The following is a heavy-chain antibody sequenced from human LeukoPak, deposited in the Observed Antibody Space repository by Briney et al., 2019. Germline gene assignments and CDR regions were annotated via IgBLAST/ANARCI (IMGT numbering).Heavy chain of an antibody. V-gene: IGHV4-59*01. CDR1: GGSISTYY. CDR2: IYHSGST. J-gene: IGHJ4*02. D-gene: IGHD1-26*01. CDR3: AREGAGAHYFDC. Sequence: PSETLSLTCTVSGGSISTYYWNWIRQPPGKGLGWIGYIYHSGSTNYNPSLQSRVTISVDMSKNKFSLKLSSVTATDTAVYYCAREGAGAHYFDCWGQGTLVTVSS.